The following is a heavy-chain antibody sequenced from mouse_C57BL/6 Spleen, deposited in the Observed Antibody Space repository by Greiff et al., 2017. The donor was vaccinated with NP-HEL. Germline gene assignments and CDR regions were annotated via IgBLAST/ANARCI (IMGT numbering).Heavy chain of an antibody. Sequence: VQLQQPGAELVKPGASVKMSCKASGYTFTSYWITWVKQRPGQGLEWIGDIYPGSGSPNYNEKFKSKATLTVDTSSSTAYMQLSSLTSEDSAVYYCARFYDGPYYAMDYWGQGTSVTVSS. J-gene: IGHJ4*01. CDR2: IYPGSGSP. D-gene: IGHD2-3*01. V-gene: IGHV1-55*01. CDR3: ARFYDGPYYAMDY. CDR1: GYTFTSYW.